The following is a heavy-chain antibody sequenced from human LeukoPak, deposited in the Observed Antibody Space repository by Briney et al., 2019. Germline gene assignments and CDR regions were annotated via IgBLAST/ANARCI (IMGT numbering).Heavy chain of an antibody. CDR1: GFTFSTFA. D-gene: IGHD3-10*01. CDR3: ARGPTPSYYYGSGSYYSLDF. J-gene: IGHJ4*02. Sequence: GGSLRLSCAASGFTFSTFAMNWVRQAPGKGLEWVSTISGSGGSTYYADSVKGRFTVSRDNSKNTLYLQMNSLRVEDTAVYYCARGPTPSYYYGSGSYYSLDFWGQGTLVTVSS. V-gene: IGHV3-23*01. CDR2: ISGSGGST.